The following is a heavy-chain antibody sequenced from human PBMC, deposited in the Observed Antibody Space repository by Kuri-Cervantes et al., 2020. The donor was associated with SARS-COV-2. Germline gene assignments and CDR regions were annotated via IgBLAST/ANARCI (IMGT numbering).Heavy chain of an antibody. CDR3: ATEGDSGTFDY. D-gene: IGHD5-12*01. Sequence: SVKVSCKASGGTFSSYAISWVRQAPGQGLEWMGGIIPIFGTANYEQKFQGRVTITADKSTSTAYMELRSLRSDDTAVYYCATEGDSGTFDYWGQGTLVTVSS. V-gene: IGHV1-69*06. CDR2: IIPIFGTA. CDR1: GGTFSSYA. J-gene: IGHJ4*02.